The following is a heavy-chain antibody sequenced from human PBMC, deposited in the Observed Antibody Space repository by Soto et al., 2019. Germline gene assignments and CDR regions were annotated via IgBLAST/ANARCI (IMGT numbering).Heavy chain of an antibody. V-gene: IGHV5-51*01. D-gene: IGHD3-9*01. Sequence: PGESLKISCKGSGYSFTSYWIGWVRQMPGKGLEWMGIIYPGDSDTRYSPSFQGQVTISADKSISTAYLQWSSLKASDTAMYYCARLATGLGHDYDILTGYYNVLGVGAFDIWGQGTMVTVSS. CDR2: IYPGDSDT. J-gene: IGHJ3*02. CDR1: GYSFTSYW. CDR3: ARLATGLGHDYDILTGYYNVLGVGAFDI.